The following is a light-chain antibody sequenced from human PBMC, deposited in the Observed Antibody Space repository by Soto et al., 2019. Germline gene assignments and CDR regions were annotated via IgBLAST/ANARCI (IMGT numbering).Light chain of an antibody. Sequence: QPVLTQPASVSGSPGQSITISCTGTSSDVGAYNSVSWYQQHPGKAPELMIYDVTNRPSGVSNRFSGSKSGNTASLTISGLQAEDEADYYCTSYAGSSTYAFGSGTKLTVL. CDR1: SSDVGAYNS. V-gene: IGLV2-14*03. CDR2: DVT. J-gene: IGLJ1*01. CDR3: TSYAGSSTYA.